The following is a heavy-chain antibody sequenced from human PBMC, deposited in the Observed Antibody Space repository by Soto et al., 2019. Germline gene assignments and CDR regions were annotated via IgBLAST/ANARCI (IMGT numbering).Heavy chain of an antibody. CDR2: INHSGST. CDR1: GGSFSGYY. J-gene: IGHJ4*02. D-gene: IGHD1-26*01. Sequence: QVQLQQWGAGLLKPSETLSLTCAVYGGSFSGYYWSWIRQPPGKGLEWIGEINHSGSTNYNPSLKSRVTISVDTSKNQFSLKLSSVTAADTAVYYCARCGSRVLDAYKQPYYFDYWGQGTLVTVSS. CDR3: ARCGSRVLDAYKQPYYFDY. V-gene: IGHV4-34*01.